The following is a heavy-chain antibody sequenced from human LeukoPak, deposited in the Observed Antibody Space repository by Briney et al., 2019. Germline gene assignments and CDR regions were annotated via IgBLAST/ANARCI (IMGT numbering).Heavy chain of an antibody. V-gene: IGHV4-34*01. D-gene: IGHD5-12*01. CDR1: GGSFSGYY. Sequence: SETLSLTCAVYGGSFSGYYWSWIRQPPGKGLEWIGEINHSGSTNYNPSLKSRVTISVDTSKNQFSLKLSSVTAADTAVYYCAREATNAFDIWGQGTMVTVSS. CDR2: INHSGST. J-gene: IGHJ3*02. CDR3: AREATNAFDI.